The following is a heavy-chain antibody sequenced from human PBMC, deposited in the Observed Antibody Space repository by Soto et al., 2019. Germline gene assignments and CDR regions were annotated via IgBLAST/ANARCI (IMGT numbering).Heavy chain of an antibody. V-gene: IGHV3-21*01. D-gene: IGHD6-13*01. CDR3: ARDRIAAADYYYYYYYMDV. J-gene: IGHJ6*03. Sequence: GGSLRLSCAASGFTFSSYSMNWVRQASGKGLEWVSSISSSSSYIYYADSVKGRFTISRDNAKNSLYLQMNSLRAEDTAVYYCARDRIAAADYYYYYYYMDVWGKGTTVTVSS. CDR2: ISSSSSYI. CDR1: GFTFSSYS.